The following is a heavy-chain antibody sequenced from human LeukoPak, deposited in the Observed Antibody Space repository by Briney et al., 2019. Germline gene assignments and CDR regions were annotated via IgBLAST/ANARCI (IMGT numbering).Heavy chain of an antibody. J-gene: IGHJ3*02. CDR1: GVSISRSFYY. CDR3: ARRPNIPAHYGDYWRLDI. Sequence: SETLSLTCSISGVSISRSFYYWGWIRQPPGKRLEWIGNIYYTGSTYYNPSLKSRVSMSVDTSKNQFSLNLTSVTAADTAVYFCARRPNIPAHYGDYWRLDIWRQGRRVTVSS. V-gene: IGHV4-39*01. D-gene: IGHD4-17*01. CDR2: IYYTGST.